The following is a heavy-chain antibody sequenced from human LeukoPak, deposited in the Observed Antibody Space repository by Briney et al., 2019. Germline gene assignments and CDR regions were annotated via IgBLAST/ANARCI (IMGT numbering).Heavy chain of an antibody. CDR1: GFTSMNYA. J-gene: IGHJ6*02. Sequence: PGGSLRLSCAASGFTSMNYAMNWVRQAPGKGLEWVSVLIGSSGSTDYADSVKGRFTISRDTSKNTVYFQMNNLRAEDTAVYYCTIGGVIWRMDVWGQGTTVAVSS. CDR3: TIGGVIWRMDV. V-gene: IGHV3-23*01. CDR2: LIGSSGST. D-gene: IGHD3-10*01.